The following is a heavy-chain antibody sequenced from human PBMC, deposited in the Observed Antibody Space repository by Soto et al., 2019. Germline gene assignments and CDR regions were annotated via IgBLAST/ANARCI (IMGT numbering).Heavy chain of an antibody. D-gene: IGHD2-2*01. Sequence: GASVKVSCKASGYTFTSYGISWVRQAPGQGLEWMGWISAYNGNTNYAQKLQGRVTMTTDTSTSTAYMELRSLRSDDTAVYYCARVPSAAVVVPAAGPPNWFDPWGQGTLVTVSS. J-gene: IGHJ5*02. CDR2: ISAYNGNT. V-gene: IGHV1-18*01. CDR3: ARVPSAAVVVPAAGPPNWFDP. CDR1: GYTFTSYG.